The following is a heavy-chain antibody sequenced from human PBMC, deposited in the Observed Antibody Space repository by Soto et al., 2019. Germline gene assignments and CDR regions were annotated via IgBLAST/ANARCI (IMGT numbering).Heavy chain of an antibody. Sequence: PVDSLRLSYITSGFTFTNYCTHWIRQAPGSGLEWVVVISFDGRNTYYADSVKGRFTISRDNSKNTLYLQMTSLRAEDTAVYYCVKQSGSGSYFNVSSGGHFDYWGQGTLVTVSS. J-gene: IGHJ4*02. CDR1: GFTFTNYC. D-gene: IGHD3-10*01. CDR3: VKQSGSGSYFNVSSGGHFDY. CDR2: ISFDGRNT. V-gene: IGHV3-30*18.